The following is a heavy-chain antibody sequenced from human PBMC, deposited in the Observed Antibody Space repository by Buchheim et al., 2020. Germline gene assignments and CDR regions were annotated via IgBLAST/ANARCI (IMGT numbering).Heavy chain of an antibody. CDR1: GFTFSSYA. Sequence: EVQLLESGGGLVQPGGSLRLSCAASGFTFSSYAMSWVRQAPGKGLEWVSAISGSGGSTYHADPVKGRFTISRDNSKNTLYPQMNRLRAEDTAVYYCARVRDFWSGYYAYWGQGTL. D-gene: IGHD3-3*01. CDR3: ARVRDFWSGYYAY. V-gene: IGHV3-23*01. CDR2: ISGSGGST. J-gene: IGHJ4*02.